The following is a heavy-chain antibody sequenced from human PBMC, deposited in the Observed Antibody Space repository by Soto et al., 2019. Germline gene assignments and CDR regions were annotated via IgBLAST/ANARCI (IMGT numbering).Heavy chain of an antibody. V-gene: IGHV3-33*01. J-gene: IGHJ3*01. D-gene: IGHD4-17*01. CDR1: GFTFSSYD. CDR3: ARGYGVKSGTFDF. Sequence: QVQLVESGGGVVQPGRSLRLSCAASGFTFSSYDMHWVRQATGKGLDWVAVIWYDGSNKDYADSVKGRFTISRDNSKNTLYLQMNSLRGEDTAVYYCARGYGVKSGTFDFWGQGTMVTVSS. CDR2: IWYDGSNK.